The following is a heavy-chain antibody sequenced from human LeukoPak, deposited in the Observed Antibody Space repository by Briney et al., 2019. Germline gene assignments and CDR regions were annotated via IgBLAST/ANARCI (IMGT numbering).Heavy chain of an antibody. V-gene: IGHV3-23*01. D-gene: IGHD2-21*02. Sequence: GGSLRLSCAASGFTFSSYAMSWVRQAPGKGLEWVSAISGSGGSTYYADSVKGRFTISRDNSKNTLYLQMNSLRAEDTAVYYCAKVLSPGFVVVTGGAFDIWGQGTMVTVSS. CDR1: GFTFSSYA. J-gene: IGHJ3*02. CDR3: AKVLSPGFVVVTGGAFDI. CDR2: ISGSGGST.